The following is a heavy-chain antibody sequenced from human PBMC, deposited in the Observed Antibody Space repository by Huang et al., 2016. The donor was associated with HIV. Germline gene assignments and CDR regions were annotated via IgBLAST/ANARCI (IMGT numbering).Heavy chain of an antibody. Sequence: QVQLVQSGAEVKKPGASVKVSCKASGYTFTGYYMPWVRQAPGQGLEWMGRINPNSGGTNYAQKCQGRVTMTRDTSSSTAYMELSRRRSDDTAVYYCARGTGSSWYIGWFDPWGQGTLVTVSS. CDR3: ARGTGSSWYIGWFDP. D-gene: IGHD6-13*01. J-gene: IGHJ5*02. CDR2: INPNSGGT. CDR1: GYTFTGYY. V-gene: IGHV1-2*02.